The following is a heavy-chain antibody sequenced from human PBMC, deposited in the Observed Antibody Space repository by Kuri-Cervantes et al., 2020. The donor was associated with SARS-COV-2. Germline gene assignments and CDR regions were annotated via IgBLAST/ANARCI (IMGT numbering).Heavy chain of an antibody. J-gene: IGHJ5*02. D-gene: IGHD3-3*01. CDR3: AREVTIFGAVSRGFDP. CDR1: GFTFSSYS. V-gene: IGHV3-21*01. Sequence: GESLKISCSASGFTFSSYSINWVRQAPGKGLEWVSSISSWSTYIFYADSVKGRFTLSRDNARNSLYLQMNSLRAEDTAVYYCAREVTIFGAVSRGFDPWGQGALVTVSS. CDR2: ISSWSTYI.